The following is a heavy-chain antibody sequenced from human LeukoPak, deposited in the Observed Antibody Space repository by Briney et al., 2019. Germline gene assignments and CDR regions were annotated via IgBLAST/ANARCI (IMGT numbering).Heavy chain of an antibody. V-gene: IGHV4-39*01. CDR3: ARQGMVRGAGIDY. Sequence: SGTLSLTCTVSGGSISSSSYYWGWIRQPPGKGLEWIGSIYYSGSTYYNPSLKSRVTISVDTSKNQFSLKLSSATAADTAVYYCARQGMVRGAGIDYWGQGTLVTVSS. CDR2: IYYSGST. J-gene: IGHJ4*02. CDR1: GGSISSSSYY. D-gene: IGHD3-10*01.